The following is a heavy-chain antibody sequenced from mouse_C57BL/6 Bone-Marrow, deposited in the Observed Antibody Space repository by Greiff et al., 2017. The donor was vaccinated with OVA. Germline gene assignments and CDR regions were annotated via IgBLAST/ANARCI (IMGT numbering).Heavy chain of an antibody. Sequence: EVKLVESGGGLVQPGGSLKLSCAASGFTFSDYYMYWVRQTPEKRLEWVAYISNGGGSTYYPDTVKGRFTISRDNAKNTLYLQMSRLKSEDTAMYYCAREGTTVLFDYWGQGTTLTVSS. J-gene: IGHJ2*01. D-gene: IGHD1-1*01. CDR3: AREGTTVLFDY. CDR1: GFTFSDYY. CDR2: ISNGGGST. V-gene: IGHV5-12*01.